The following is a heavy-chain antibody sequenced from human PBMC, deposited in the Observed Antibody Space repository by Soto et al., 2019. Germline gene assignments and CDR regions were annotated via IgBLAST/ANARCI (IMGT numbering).Heavy chain of an antibody. CDR1: GFTFSSHW. V-gene: IGHV3-7*01. CDR3: VRDRYCGSTSCYTPIDY. CDR2: INEDGSEK. Sequence: EVQLVESGGGLVQPGGSLRLSCAASGFTFSSHWMNWVRQAPGKGLEWVANINEDGSEKWYVDSVKGRFTIARDNAENSLYLQMNSLRAEDTAIYYCVRDRYCGSTSCYTPIDYWGQGSLVTVSS. J-gene: IGHJ4*02. D-gene: IGHD2-2*02.